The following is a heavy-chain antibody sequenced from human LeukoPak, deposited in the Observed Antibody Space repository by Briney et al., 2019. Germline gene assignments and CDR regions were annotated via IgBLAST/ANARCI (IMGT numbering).Heavy chain of an antibody. CDR2: INHSGST. CDR3: ARGRRYCSGGSCPVNWFDP. J-gene: IGHJ5*02. Sequence: SETLSLTCAVYGGSFSGYYWSWIRQPPGKGLEWIGEINHSGSTNYNPSLKSRVTISVDTSKNQFSLKLSSVTAADTAVYYYARGRRYCSGGSCPVNWFDPWGQGTLVTVSS. D-gene: IGHD2-15*01. CDR1: GGSFSGYY. V-gene: IGHV4-34*01.